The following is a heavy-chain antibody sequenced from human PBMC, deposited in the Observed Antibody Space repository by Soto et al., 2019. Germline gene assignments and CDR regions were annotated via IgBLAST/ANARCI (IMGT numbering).Heavy chain of an antibody. CDR3: ARAPSWYGMDV. D-gene: IGHD6-6*01. CDR1: GFTFSSYA. CDR2: ISYDGSNK. Sequence: QVQLVESGGGVVQPGRSLRLSCAASGFTFSSYAMHWVRQAPGKGLEWVAVISYDGSNKYYADSVKGRFTISRDNSKNTLDLQMNSLRAEDTAVYYCARAPSWYGMDVWGQGTTVTVSS. V-gene: IGHV3-30-3*01. J-gene: IGHJ6*02.